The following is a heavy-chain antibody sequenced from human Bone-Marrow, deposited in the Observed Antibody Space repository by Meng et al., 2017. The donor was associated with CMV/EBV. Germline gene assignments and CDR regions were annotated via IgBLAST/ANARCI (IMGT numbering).Heavy chain of an antibody. J-gene: IGHJ6*02. D-gene: IGHD3-3*01. CDR2: MNPNSGNT. CDR1: GYTFTSYD. V-gene: IGHV1-8*01. CDR3: ARVRIFGVVTPVDV. Sequence: ASVKVSCKASGYTFTSYDINWVRQATGQGLEWMGWMNPNSGNTGYAQKFQGRVTMTRNTSISTAYMELSSLRSEDTAVYYCARVRIFGVVTPVDVWGQGTTVTVSS.